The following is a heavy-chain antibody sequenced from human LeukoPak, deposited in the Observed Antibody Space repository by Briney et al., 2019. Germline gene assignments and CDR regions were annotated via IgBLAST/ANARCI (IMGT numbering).Heavy chain of an antibody. V-gene: IGHV1-69*05. Sequence: GASVKVSCKASGGTFSSYAITWVRQAPGQGLEWTGRIIPIFGTANYAQKFQGRVTITTDESTSTAYMELSTLRSDDTAVYYCARERPPGDSSSWFLEGYFDIWGQGTLVTVSS. CDR3: ARERPPGDSSSWFLEGYFDI. CDR2: IIPIFGTA. CDR1: GGTFSSYA. D-gene: IGHD6-13*01. J-gene: IGHJ4*02.